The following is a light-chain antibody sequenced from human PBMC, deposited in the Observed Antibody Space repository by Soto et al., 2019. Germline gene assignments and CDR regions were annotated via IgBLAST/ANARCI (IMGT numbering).Light chain of an antibody. CDR2: GAS. Sequence: EIVMTQSPATLSVSPGERATLSCRASQSISSNLAWYQQKPRQAPRLLIYGASTRATGIPARFSGTGSGTDFTLTISSLQSEDFAVYYCQQYNNWPPYTFGQGTKLEIK. J-gene: IGKJ2*01. CDR1: QSISSN. CDR3: QQYNNWPPYT. V-gene: IGKV3-15*01.